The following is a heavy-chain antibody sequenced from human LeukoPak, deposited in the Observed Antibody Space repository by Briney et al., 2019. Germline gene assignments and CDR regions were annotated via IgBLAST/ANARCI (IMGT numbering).Heavy chain of an antibody. CDR1: GGSINSYY. CDR3: ARTVSGYYFNA. J-gene: IGHJ5*02. D-gene: IGHD5-12*01. V-gene: IGHV4-59*01. Sequence: SETLSLTCTGSGGSINSYYWSWIRRPPGKGLEWIGYVAYSGSTNYNPSLKSRVTISLDTSKNQFSLKLSSVTAADTAVYYCARTVSGYYFNAWGPGTLVTVSS. CDR2: VAYSGST.